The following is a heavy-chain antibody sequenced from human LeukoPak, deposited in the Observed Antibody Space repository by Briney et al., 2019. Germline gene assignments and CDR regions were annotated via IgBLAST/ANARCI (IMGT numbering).Heavy chain of an antibody. Sequence: GASVKVSCKASGYTFTSYYMHWVRQAPGQGLEWMGWISAYNGNTNYAQKLQGRVTMTTDTSTSTAYMELRSLRSDDTAVYYCARPAGWVFHSGYHPLDYWGQGTLVTVSS. CDR1: GYTFTSYY. CDR2: ISAYNGNT. D-gene: IGHD5-12*01. V-gene: IGHV1-18*04. CDR3: ARPAGWVFHSGYHPLDY. J-gene: IGHJ4*02.